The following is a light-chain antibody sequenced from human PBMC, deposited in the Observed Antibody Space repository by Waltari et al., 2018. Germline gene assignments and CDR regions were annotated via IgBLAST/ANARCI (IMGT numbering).Light chain of an antibody. Sequence: QSALTPPASVSGSPGQSITISCTGTSSDVGGYNYVSWYQQHPGKAPKLRIYDVSARPSGVSSRFSGSKYGNSASLFISGLQAEAEADYDCSSYTGSSTLLVFGGGTKLTVL. J-gene: IGLJ2*01. CDR1: SSDVGGYNY. CDR2: DVS. CDR3: SSYTGSSTLLV. V-gene: IGLV2-14*03.